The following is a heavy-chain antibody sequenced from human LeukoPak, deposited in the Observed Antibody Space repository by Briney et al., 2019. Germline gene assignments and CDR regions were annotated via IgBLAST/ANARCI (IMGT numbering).Heavy chain of an antibody. CDR3: ARGGTGWPPIDY. J-gene: IGHJ4*02. D-gene: IGHD3-9*01. V-gene: IGHV3-23*01. CDR2: ISGSGGST. Sequence: GGSLRLSCAASGFTFSSYAMSWVRQAPGKGLEWVSAISGSGGSTYYADSVKGRFTISRDNAKNSLYLQMNSLRAEDTAVYYCARGGTGWPPIDYWGQGTLVTVSS. CDR1: GFTFSSYA.